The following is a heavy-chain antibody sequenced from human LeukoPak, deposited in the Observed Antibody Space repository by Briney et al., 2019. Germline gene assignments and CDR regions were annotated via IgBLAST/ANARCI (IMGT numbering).Heavy chain of an antibody. Sequence: ASVTVSCKPSGYTFTDYDIHWVRQAPGHGLEWMGWMNPNSGKTNYAQKLQGRVTFSRNTSLSVAYMELSGLRSEDAAVYFCARGDFGETNTAFDIGGQGTMVAVSS. CDR2: MNPNSGKT. D-gene: IGHD4-17*01. CDR3: ARGDFGETNTAFDI. CDR1: GYTFTDYD. J-gene: IGHJ3*02. V-gene: IGHV1-8*03.